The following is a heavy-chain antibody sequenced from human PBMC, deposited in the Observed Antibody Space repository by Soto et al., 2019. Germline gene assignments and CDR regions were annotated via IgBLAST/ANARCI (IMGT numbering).Heavy chain of an antibody. V-gene: IGHV3-48*01. CDR2: ISSSSSTI. Sequence: EVQLVESGGGLVQPGGSLRLSCAASGFTFSSYSMNWVRQAPGKGLEWVSYISSSSSTIYYEDSVKGRFTISRDKAKTSLYLQMNSLRAEDTAVYYCARANYYGSPGDFDYWGQGTLVTVSS. CDR1: GFTFSSYS. D-gene: IGHD3-10*01. CDR3: ARANYYGSPGDFDY. J-gene: IGHJ4*02.